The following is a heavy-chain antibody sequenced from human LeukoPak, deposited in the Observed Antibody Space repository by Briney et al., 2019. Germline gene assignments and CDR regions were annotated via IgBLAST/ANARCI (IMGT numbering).Heavy chain of an antibody. Sequence: GASVKVSCKASGYTFTGYYMHWVRQAPGQGLEWMGWIKPNNGGTNYAQKFQGRVTMTRDTSISTAYMELSRLRSDDTAAYYCARARGGIVVVPAAIWFDPWGQGTLVTVSS. CDR3: ARARGGIVVVPAAIWFDP. V-gene: IGHV1-2*02. CDR2: IKPNNGGT. J-gene: IGHJ5*02. CDR1: GYTFTGYY. D-gene: IGHD2-2*01.